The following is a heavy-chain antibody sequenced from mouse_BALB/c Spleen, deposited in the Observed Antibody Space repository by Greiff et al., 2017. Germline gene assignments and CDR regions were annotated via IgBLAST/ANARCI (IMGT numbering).Heavy chain of an antibody. Sequence: QVQLQQSAAELARPGASVKMSCKASGYTFTSYTMHWVKQRPGQGLEWIGYINPSSGYTEYNQKFKDKTTLTADKSSSKAYMQLSSLTSEDSAVYYCERGIYYGYDGPAWFAYWGQGTLVTVSA. CDR3: ERGIYYGYDGPAWFAY. D-gene: IGHD2-2*01. CDR1: GYTFTSYT. J-gene: IGHJ3*01. V-gene: IGHV1-4*02. CDR2: INPSSGYT.